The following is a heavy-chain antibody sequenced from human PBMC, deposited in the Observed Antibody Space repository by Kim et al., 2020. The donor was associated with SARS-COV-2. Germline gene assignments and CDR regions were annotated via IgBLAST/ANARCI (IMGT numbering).Heavy chain of an antibody. CDR3: ARGSIAVAGTWDY. D-gene: IGHD6-19*01. J-gene: IGHJ4*02. V-gene: IGHV4-39*07. Sequence: YNPSRTNRVTISVDASKNQFSLKLSSVTAADAAVYYCARGSIAVAGTWDYWGQGTLVTVSS.